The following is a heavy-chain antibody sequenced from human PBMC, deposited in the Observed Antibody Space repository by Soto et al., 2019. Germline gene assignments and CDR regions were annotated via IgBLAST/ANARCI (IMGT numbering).Heavy chain of an antibody. CDR2: IYYSGST. Sequence: SETLSLTCTVSGGSISSYYWSWIRQPPGKGLEWIGYIYYSGSTNYNPSLKSRVTISVDTSKNQFSLKLSSVTAADTAVYYCARVGYYYDSSGSSRPNKPFDIWGQGTMVTVSS. CDR3: ARVGYYYDSSGSSRPNKPFDI. D-gene: IGHD3-22*01. CDR1: GGSISSYY. J-gene: IGHJ3*02. V-gene: IGHV4-59*01.